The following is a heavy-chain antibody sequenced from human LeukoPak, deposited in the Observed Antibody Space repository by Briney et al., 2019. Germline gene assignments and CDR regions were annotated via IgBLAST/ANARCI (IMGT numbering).Heavy chain of an antibody. Sequence: SETLSLTCTVSLDSTTSNFWSWVRQPPGKGLEWIGEIHSSGSPNYNPSLQSRVTISIDRSRNQIALELSSATAADTAVYYCAREILGGFNPGAYWGQGTLVTVSS. CDR3: AREILGGFNPGAY. CDR2: IHSSGSP. D-gene: IGHD1-14*01. J-gene: IGHJ4*02. V-gene: IGHV4-4*02. CDR1: LDSTTSNF.